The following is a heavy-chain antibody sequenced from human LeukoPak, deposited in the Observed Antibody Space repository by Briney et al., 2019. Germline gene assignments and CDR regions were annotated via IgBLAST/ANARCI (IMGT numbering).Heavy chain of an antibody. J-gene: IGHJ4*02. CDR3: ARDLMGCSSTSCYEGLDPEGPNFDY. CDR2: ISSSSSTI. CDR1: GFTFSSYS. D-gene: IGHD2-2*01. V-gene: IGHV3-48*02. Sequence: GRSLRLSCAASGFTFSSYSMNWVRQAPGKGLEWVSYISSSSSTIYYADSVKGRFTISRDNAKNSLYLQMNSLRDEDTAVYYCARDLMGCSSTSCYEGLDPEGPNFDYWGQGTLVTVSS.